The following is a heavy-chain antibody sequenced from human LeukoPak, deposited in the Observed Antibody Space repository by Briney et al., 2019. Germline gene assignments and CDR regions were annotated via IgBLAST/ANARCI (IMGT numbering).Heavy chain of an antibody. CDR2: IYTSGST. CDR1: GGSISSYY. Sequence: SETLSLTCTVSGGSISSYYWSWIRQPAEKGLQWIGRIYTSGSTNYNPSLKSRVTMSVDTSKNQFSLKLSSVTAADTAVYYCAGHHPRNTVDFWGQGTLVTVSS. D-gene: IGHD2/OR15-2a*01. CDR3: AGHHPRNTVDF. V-gene: IGHV4-4*07. J-gene: IGHJ4*02.